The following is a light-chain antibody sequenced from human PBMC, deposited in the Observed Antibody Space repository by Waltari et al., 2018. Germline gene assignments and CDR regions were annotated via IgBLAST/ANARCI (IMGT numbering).Light chain of an antibody. V-gene: IGKV1-17*01. CDR1: RVIGSD. CDR2: GAS. CDR3: LQHKSFPRT. J-gene: IGKJ1*01. Sequence: DIQMTQSPSSMSASVGDRVTITCRGSRVIGSDLAWYQQKSGKAPKRLIYGASTLDGGVPARFSGSASGTDFTLTISSLQPEDFATYYCLQHKSFPRTFGQGTKVE.